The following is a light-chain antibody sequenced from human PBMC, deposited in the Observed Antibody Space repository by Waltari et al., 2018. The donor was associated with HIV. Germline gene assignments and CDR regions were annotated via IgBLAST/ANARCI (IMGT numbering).Light chain of an antibody. CDR3: QHRNHWPPEYT. CDR2: DAS. J-gene: IGKJ2*01. CDR1: QSINYY. Sequence: ETVLTQSPATLSLSPGERVTLFCRASQSINYYLAWYQQKPGQPPRLLIYDASTRAPGIPARFSGSGSGTDFTLTISSLEPEDFAVYYCQHRNHWPPEYTFGQGTKLEIK. V-gene: IGKV3-11*01.